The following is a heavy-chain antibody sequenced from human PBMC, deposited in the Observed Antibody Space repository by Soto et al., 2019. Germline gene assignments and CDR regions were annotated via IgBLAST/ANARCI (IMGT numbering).Heavy chain of an antibody. CDR2: ILHDGSAE. CDR1: GFTFTSYD. V-gene: IGHV3-30*03. D-gene: IGHD4-4*01. CDR3: ARSRDGYSFYFYYGMDG. J-gene: IGHJ6*02. Sequence: GGSLRLSCAAPGFTFTSYDMHWVRQAPGKGLEWMALILHDGSAEYYADSVKGRFTISRDNSRSTLYLQMNSLRAEDTAVYYCARSRDGYSFYFYYGMDGWGQGTTVTVYS.